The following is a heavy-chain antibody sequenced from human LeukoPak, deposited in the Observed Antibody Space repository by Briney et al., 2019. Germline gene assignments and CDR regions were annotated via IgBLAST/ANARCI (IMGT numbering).Heavy chain of an antibody. D-gene: IGHD1-1*01. CDR3: ARLQLERHPVAQRFDP. V-gene: IGHV5-51*01. CDR2: IYPGDSDT. Sequence: GGSLKISCKGSGYRFTSYWIGWARQMPGKGLEWMGIIYPGDSDTRYSPSFQGQVTISDDKSISTAYLQWSSLKASDTAMYYCARLQLERHPVAQRFDPWGQGTLVTVSS. J-gene: IGHJ5*02. CDR1: GYRFTSYW.